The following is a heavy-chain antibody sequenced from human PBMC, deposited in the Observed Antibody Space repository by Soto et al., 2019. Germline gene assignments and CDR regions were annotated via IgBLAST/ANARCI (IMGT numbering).Heavy chain of an antibody. CDR3: ARELASPPKYCSGGSCYPGALTHYYYYMDV. J-gene: IGHJ6*03. Sequence: GGSLRLSCAASGFTFSSYGMHWVRQAPGKGLEWVAVIWYDGSNKYYADSVKGRFTISRDNSKNTLYLQMNSLRAEDTAVYYCARELASPPKYCSGGSCYPGALTHYYYYMDVWGKGTTVTVSS. D-gene: IGHD2-15*01. CDR2: IWYDGSNK. V-gene: IGHV3-33*01. CDR1: GFTFSSYG.